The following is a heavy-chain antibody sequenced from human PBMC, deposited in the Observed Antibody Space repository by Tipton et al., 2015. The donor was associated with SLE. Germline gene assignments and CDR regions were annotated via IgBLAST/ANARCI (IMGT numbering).Heavy chain of an antibody. D-gene: IGHD6-19*01. CDR1: DDAISRSSYF. Sequence: TLSLTCTVSDDAISRSSYFWAWIRKPPGKGLEWIGNIYSSGGTYYNSSLGSRVTISVDESQNQFSLKLTSVTAADTAAYYCARVVWSSSGCSGVLPSHWYFHLWVRGTLVTVST. CDR3: ARVVWSSSGCSGVLPSHWYFHL. CDR2: IYSSGGT. J-gene: IGHJ2*01. V-gene: IGHV4-39*07.